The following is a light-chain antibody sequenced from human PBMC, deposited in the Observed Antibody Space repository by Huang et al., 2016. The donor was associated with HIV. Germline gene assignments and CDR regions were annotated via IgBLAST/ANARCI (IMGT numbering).Light chain of an antibody. CDR3: QQYGSSPWT. CDR1: QRVSSSY. Sequence: EIVLTQSPGTLSLSPGDRATLSCRASQRVSSSYLAWYQTKPGQAPRLLMYGASSRATGIPDRFSGIGSGTDFTLTISRLEPEDFAVYYCQQYGSSPWTFGQGTKVEIK. V-gene: IGKV3-20*01. J-gene: IGKJ1*01. CDR2: GAS.